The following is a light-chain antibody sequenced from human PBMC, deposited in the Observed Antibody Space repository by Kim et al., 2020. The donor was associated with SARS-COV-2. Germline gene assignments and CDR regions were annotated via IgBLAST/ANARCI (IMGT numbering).Light chain of an antibody. CDR1: QSLLYTSNNKKY. V-gene: IGKV4-1*01. CDR2: WAS. CDR3: QQYYNTLYT. Sequence: DIVMTQSPDSLAVSLRERATISCKSTQSLLYTSNNKKYLAWYQQKPGQSPKLLIFWASSRPSWVPDRFSGSGSGTDFTLTISSLQAEDVAIYYCQQYYNTLYTFGQGTKLEI. J-gene: IGKJ2*01.